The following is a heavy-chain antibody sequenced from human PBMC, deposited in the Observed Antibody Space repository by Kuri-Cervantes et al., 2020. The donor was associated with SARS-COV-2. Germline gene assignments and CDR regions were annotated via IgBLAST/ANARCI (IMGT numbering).Heavy chain of an antibody. J-gene: IGHJ4*02. CDR2: INHSGST. CDR3: ARLAGGGY. CDR1: GGSISSYY. V-gene: IGHV4-34*01. Sequence: SETLSLTCTVSGGSISSYYWSWIRQPPGKGLEWIGEINHSGSTNYNPSLKSRVTISVDTSKNQFSLKLSSVTAADTAVYYLARLAGGGYWGQGTLVTVSS. D-gene: IGHD3-10*01.